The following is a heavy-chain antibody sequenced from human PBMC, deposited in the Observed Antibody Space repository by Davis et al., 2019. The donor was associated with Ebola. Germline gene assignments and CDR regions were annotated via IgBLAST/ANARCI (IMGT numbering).Heavy chain of an antibody. D-gene: IGHD3-10*01. CDR1: AGTFSSYA. J-gene: IGHJ5*02. Sequence: SVKVSCKASAGTFSSYAISWVRQAPGQGLEWMGGIIPIFGTANYAQKFQGRVTITADKSTSTAYMELSSLRSEDTAVYYCARDGRFRDRSWFDPWGQGTLVTVSS. V-gene: IGHV1-69*06. CDR3: ARDGRFRDRSWFDP. CDR2: IIPIFGTA.